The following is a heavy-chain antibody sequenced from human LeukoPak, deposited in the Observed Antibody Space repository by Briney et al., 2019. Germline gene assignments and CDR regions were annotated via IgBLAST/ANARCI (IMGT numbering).Heavy chain of an antibody. CDR3: ARLPGIAAAGRFDY. Sequence: PGESLKISCKGSGYSFTSYWIGWVRQMPGKGLEWMGIIYPGDSETRYSPSFQGQVTISADKTISTAYMQSSSLKASDTAMYYCARLPGIAAAGRFDYWGQGTLVTASS. J-gene: IGHJ4*02. D-gene: IGHD6-13*01. V-gene: IGHV5-51*01. CDR1: GYSFTSYW. CDR2: IYPGDSET.